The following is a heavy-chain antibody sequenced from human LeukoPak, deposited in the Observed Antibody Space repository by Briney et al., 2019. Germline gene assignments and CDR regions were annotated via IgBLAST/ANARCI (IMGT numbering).Heavy chain of an antibody. CDR3: AGERAFTIFEGYYFDY. CDR2: IYHSGNT. Sequence: PSETLSLTCTVSSYSISSGYYWGWIRQPPGKGLEWIGNIYHSGNTYYKPSLKSRVTISVDTSKNQFSLKLSSVTAADTAVYYCAGERAFTIFEGYYFDYWGQGTLVTVSS. D-gene: IGHD3-3*01. J-gene: IGHJ4*02. CDR1: SYSISSGYY. V-gene: IGHV4-38-2*02.